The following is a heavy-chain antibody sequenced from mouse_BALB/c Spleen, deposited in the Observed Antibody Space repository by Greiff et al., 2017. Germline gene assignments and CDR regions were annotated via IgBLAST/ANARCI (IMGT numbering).Heavy chain of an antibody. V-gene: IGHV2-9*02. D-gene: IGHD1-2*01. CDR3: ARDAGYGYGFAY. J-gene: IGHJ3*01. CDR2: IWAGGST. CDR1: GFSLTSYG. Sequence: VKLMESGPGLVAPSQSLSITCTVSGFSLTSYGVHWVRQPPGKGLEWLGVIWAGGSTNYNSALMSRLSISKDNSKSQVFLKMNSLQTDDTAMYYCARDAGYGYGFAYWGQGTLVTVSA.